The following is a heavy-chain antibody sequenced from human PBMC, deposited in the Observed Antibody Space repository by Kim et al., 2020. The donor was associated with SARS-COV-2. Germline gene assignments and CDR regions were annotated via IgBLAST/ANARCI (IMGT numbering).Heavy chain of an antibody. V-gene: IGHV4-4*02. Sequence: SETLSLTCAVSGGSISSSNWWSWVRQPPGKGLEWFGEIYHSGSTNYNPSLKSRVTISVDKSKNQFSLKLSSVTAADTAVYYCARSHYDILPGYYCFDYWGQGTLVTVSS. J-gene: IGHJ4*02. CDR2: IYHSGST. CDR3: ARSHYDILPGYYCFDY. CDR1: GGSISSSNW. D-gene: IGHD3-9*01.